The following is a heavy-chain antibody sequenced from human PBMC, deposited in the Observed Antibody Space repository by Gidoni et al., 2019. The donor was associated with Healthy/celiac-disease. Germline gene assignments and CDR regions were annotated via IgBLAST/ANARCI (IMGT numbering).Heavy chain of an antibody. CDR2: ISSSSSYI. V-gene: IGHV3-21*01. D-gene: IGHD6-6*01. J-gene: IGHJ5*02. Sequence: EVQLVESGGGLVKPGGSLSLSCAASGFTFSSYSMNWVRQAPGKGLEWVSSISSSSSYIYYADSVKGRFTISRDNAKNSLYLQMNSLRAEDTAVYYCASRGLVSSWFDPWGQGTLVTVSS. CDR3: ASRGLVSSWFDP. CDR1: GFTFSSYS.